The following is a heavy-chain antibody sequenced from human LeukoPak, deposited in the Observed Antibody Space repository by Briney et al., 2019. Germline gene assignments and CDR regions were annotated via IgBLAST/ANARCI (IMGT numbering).Heavy chain of an antibody. V-gene: IGHV4-38-2*02. J-gene: IGHJ5*02. Sequence: SETLCLTCTVSGYSISSGYYWSWIRQPPGKGLEWIGEINHSGSTNYHPSLKSRVTISVDTSKNQFSLKLSSVTAADTAVYYCARGRPNYYGSGSYYKSPWFDPWGQGTLVTVSS. CDR1: GYSISSGYY. CDR2: INHSGST. CDR3: ARGRPNYYGSGSYYKSPWFDP. D-gene: IGHD3-10*01.